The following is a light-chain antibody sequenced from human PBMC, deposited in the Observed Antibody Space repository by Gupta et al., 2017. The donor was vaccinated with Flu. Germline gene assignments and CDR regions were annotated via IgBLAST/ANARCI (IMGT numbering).Light chain of an antibody. CDR3: SSYTTTSNRV. V-gene: IGLV2-14*01. Sequence: SITISCTGTSSDVGGYNYVSWYQQHPGKAPKLMIFEVSNRPSGVSNRFSGSKSGNTASLTISGLQAEDEADYYCSSYTTTSNRVFGGGTKLTVL. CDR2: EVS. CDR1: SSDVGGYNY. J-gene: IGLJ3*02.